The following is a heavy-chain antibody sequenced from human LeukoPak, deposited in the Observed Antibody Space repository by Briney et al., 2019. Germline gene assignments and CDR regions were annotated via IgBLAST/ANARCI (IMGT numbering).Heavy chain of an antibody. CDR2: IYYSGST. Sequence: PSQTLSLTCTVSGGSISSGGYYWRWIRQHPGKGLEWIGYIYYSGSTYYNPSLKSRVTISVDTSKNQFSLKLSSVTAADTAVYYCARGGEGYCSSTSCYAFDYWGQGTLVTVSS. V-gene: IGHV4-31*03. D-gene: IGHD2-2*01. CDR1: GGSISSGGYY. CDR3: ARGGEGYCSSTSCYAFDY. J-gene: IGHJ4*02.